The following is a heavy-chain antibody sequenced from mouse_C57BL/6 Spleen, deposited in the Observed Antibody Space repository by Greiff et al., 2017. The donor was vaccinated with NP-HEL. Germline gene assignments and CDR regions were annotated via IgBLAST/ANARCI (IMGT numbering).Heavy chain of an antibody. V-gene: IGHV1-76*01. CDR2: IYPGSGNT. Sequence: QVQLQQSGAELVRPGASVKLSCKASGYTFTDYYINWVKQRPGQGLEWIARIYPGSGNTYYNEKFKGKATLTAEKSSSTAYMQLSSLTSEDSAVYFCARSGYDGGYFDVWGTGTTVTVSS. J-gene: IGHJ1*03. CDR1: GYTFTDYY. CDR3: ARSGYDGGYFDV. D-gene: IGHD2-3*01.